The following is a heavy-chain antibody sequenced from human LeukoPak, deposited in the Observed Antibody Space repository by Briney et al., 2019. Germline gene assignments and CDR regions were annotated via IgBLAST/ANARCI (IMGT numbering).Heavy chain of an antibody. D-gene: IGHD3-16*01. CDR2: IRSSSSYI. CDR3: ASNPTYSPGDY. V-gene: IGHV3-21*01. Sequence: GGSLRLSCAASGFTFSIYSMNWVRQAPGKGLEWVSSIRSSSSYIYYAGSGKGRFTISRDTAKNSLYLQMNSLRAEDTAVYYCASNPTYSPGDYWGQGTLVTVSS. CDR1: GFTFSIYS. J-gene: IGHJ4*02.